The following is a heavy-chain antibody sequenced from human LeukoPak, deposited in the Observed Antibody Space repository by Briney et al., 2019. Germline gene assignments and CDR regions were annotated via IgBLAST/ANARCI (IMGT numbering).Heavy chain of an antibody. CDR2: IYSGGST. D-gene: IGHD3-3*01. J-gene: IGHJ3*02. CDR3: ARDYDFWSGQRAFDI. Sequence: GGSLRLPCAASGFTVSSNYMSWVRQAPGKGLEWVSVIYSGGSTYYADSVKGRFTISRDNSKNTLYLQMNSLRAEDTAVYYCARDYDFWSGQRAFDIWGQGTMVTVSS. CDR1: GFTVSSNY. V-gene: IGHV3-66*01.